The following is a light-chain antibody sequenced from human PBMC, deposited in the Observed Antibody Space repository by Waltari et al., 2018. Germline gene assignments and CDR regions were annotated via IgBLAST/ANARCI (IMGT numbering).Light chain of an antibody. CDR1: NLGSYY. J-gene: IGLJ2*01. V-gene: IGLV3-21*02. CDR2: SDS. Sequence: SHGLTQPPSVSVSPGQTATITCGADNLGSYYIHWYRQRPPQAPVLVVYSDSDRPSGIPERFSGSKSGNIATLTISGVEAGDEADYYCQLWDSSTDHALFGGGTRLTVL. CDR3: QLWDSSTDHAL.